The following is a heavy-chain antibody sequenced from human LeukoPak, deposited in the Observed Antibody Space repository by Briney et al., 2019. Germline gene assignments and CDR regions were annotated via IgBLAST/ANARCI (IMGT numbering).Heavy chain of an antibody. CDR3: AKYGDCTNGVCNDY. J-gene: IGHJ4*02. D-gene: IGHD2-8*01. V-gene: IGHV3-9*01. CDR2: ISWNSGSI. Sequence: GRSLRLSCAVSGFPFDDYSMHWVRQAPGQGLEWVSGISWNSGSIGYADSVKGRFTISRDNAKNTLYLQMNRLRAEDTALYYCAKYGDCTNGVCNDYWGQGTLVTVSS. CDR1: GFPFDDYS.